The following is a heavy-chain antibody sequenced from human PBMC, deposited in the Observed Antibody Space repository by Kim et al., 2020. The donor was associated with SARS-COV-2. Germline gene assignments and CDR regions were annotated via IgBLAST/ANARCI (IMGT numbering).Heavy chain of an antibody. CDR2: IYYSGST. V-gene: IGHV4-59*01. D-gene: IGHD3-10*01. J-gene: IGHJ4*02. CDR3: ARDLGVYGSGPFDY. CDR1: GGSISSYY. Sequence: SETLSLTCTVSGGSISSYYWSWIRQPPGKGLEWIGYIYYSGSTNYNPSLKSRVTISVDTSKNQFSLKLSSVTAADTAVYYCARDLGVYGSGPFDYWGQGTLVTVSS.